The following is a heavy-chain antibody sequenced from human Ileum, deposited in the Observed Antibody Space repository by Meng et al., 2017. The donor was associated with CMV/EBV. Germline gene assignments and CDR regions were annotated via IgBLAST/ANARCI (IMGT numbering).Heavy chain of an antibody. CDR3: TTGSAYSPPGQFHQ. D-gene: IGHD3-22*01. CDR2: VNRGGTA. CDR1: GGSISRANW. V-gene: IGHV4-4*02. J-gene: IGHJ4*02. Sequence: QLQLQESGPGLVKPSGTLSLTCAVAGGSISRANWWTWVRQTPGKGLGGIVEVNRGGTAMYNPSLQSRRTISVDDSTNHVSLRLRSVTAADTAMYYCTTGSAYSPPGQFHQWGQGTLVTVSS.